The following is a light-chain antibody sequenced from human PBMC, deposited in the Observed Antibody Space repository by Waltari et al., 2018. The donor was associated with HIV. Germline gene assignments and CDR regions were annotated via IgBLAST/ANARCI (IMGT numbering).Light chain of an antibody. CDR3: QSADSSGTYPDV. CDR2: KDN. Sequence: SYELTQPPSVSVSPGQTARITCYGDASPKQYAYWYQQKPGQAPVLVIYKDNERPSGIPERFSGSSSGTTVTLTISGVQTEDEADYYCQSADSSGTYPDVFGTGTKVTVL. J-gene: IGLJ1*01. CDR1: ASPKQY. V-gene: IGLV3-25*03.